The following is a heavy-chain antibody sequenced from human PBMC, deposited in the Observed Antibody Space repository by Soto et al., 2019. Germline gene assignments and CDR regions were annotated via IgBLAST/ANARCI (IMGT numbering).Heavy chain of an antibody. CDR2: IYYSGST. Sequence: SETLSLTCTVSGGSISSYYWSWIRQPPGKGLEWIGYIYYSGSTNYNPSLKSRVTISVDTSKNQFSLKLSSVTAADTAVYYCARDIGGLWFGEFGLDYWGQGTLVTVSS. V-gene: IGHV4-59*01. J-gene: IGHJ4*02. CDR3: ARDIGGLWFGEFGLDY. CDR1: GGSISSYY. D-gene: IGHD3-10*01.